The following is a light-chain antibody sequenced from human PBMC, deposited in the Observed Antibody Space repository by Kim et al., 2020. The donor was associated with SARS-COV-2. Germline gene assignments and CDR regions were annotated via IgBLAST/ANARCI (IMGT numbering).Light chain of an antibody. Sequence: EVVLTQSPGTLSLSPGESATLPCRASQRVSSTYLAWYQQKLGQAPRLLMYGVSNRATGIPDRFSGSGSGTDFTLTISRLEPEDFAVYYCLQYGSSSYSFGQGTKLEI. CDR2: GVS. CDR1: QRVSSTY. V-gene: IGKV3-20*01. J-gene: IGKJ2*03. CDR3: LQYGSSSYS.